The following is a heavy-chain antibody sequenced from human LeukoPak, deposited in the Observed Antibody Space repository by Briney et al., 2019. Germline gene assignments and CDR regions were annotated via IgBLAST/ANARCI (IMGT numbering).Heavy chain of an antibody. CDR3: ARGCDDSSGYYQYYFDY. V-gene: IGHV4-34*01. D-gene: IGHD3-22*01. CDR1: GGSFSGYY. Sequence: SETLSLTCAVYGGSFSGYYWSWIRQPPGKGLEWIGEINHSGSTNYNPSLKSRVTISVDTSKNQFSLKLSSVTAADTAVYYCARGCDDSSGYYQYYFDYWGQGTLVIVSS. CDR2: INHSGST. J-gene: IGHJ4*02.